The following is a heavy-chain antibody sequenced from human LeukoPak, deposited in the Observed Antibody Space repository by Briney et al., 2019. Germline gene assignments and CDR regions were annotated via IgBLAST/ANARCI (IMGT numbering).Heavy chain of an antibody. CDR2: IYHSGST. V-gene: IGHV4-38-2*01. CDR1: GYSISSGYY. D-gene: IGHD3-10*01. CDR3: ARVSYGSGRYYKGFDY. Sequence: SETLSLTCAVSGYSISSGYYWGWIRQPPGKGLEWIGSIYHSGSTYCKPSLKSRVTISVDTSKNQFSLKLSSVTAADTAVYYCARVSYGSGRYYKGFDYWGQGTLVTVSS. J-gene: IGHJ4*02.